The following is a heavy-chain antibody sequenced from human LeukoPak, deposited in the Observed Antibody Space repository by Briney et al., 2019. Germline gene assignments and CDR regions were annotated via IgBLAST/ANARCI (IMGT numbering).Heavy chain of an antibody. CDR2: ISGSGGST. V-gene: IGHV3-23*01. D-gene: IGHD3-22*01. CDR3: AKGRITMIVFAAFDI. CDR1: GFTFSSYA. Sequence: PGGSLRLSCAASGFTFSSYAMNWVRQAPGKELEWVSAISGSGGSTYYADSVEGRFTISRDNSKNTLYLQMNSLRAEDTAVYYCAKGRITMIVFAAFDIWGQGTMVTVSS. J-gene: IGHJ3*02.